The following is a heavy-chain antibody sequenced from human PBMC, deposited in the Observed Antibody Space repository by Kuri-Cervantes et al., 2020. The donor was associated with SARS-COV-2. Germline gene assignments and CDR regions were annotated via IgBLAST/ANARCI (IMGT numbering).Heavy chain of an antibody. J-gene: IGHJ4*02. V-gene: IGHV3-30-3*01. Sequence: GGSLRLSCTASGFNYLNYAMHWVRQAPGTGLEWVAVVSYNGTNKYYADSVKGRFTISRDNSRNIVYLQMNSLRPEDTALYYCTTLIDYWGQGALVTVSS. CDR3: TTLIDY. CDR2: VSYNGTNK. CDR1: GFNYLNYA.